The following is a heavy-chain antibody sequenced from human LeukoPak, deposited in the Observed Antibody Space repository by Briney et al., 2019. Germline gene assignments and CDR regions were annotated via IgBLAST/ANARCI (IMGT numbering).Heavy chain of an antibody. V-gene: IGHV1-18*01. CDR2: ISAYNGNT. CDR3: ARATYYDLWSGYYTWVATHPPRYYGMDV. D-gene: IGHD3-3*01. Sequence: ASVKVSCKASGYTFTSYGISWVRQAPGQGLEWMGWISAYNGNTNYAQKLQGRVTMTTDTSTSTAYMELRSLRSEDTAVYYCARATYYDLWSGYYTWVATHPPRYYGMDVWGQGTTVTVSS. J-gene: IGHJ6*02. CDR1: GYTFTSYG.